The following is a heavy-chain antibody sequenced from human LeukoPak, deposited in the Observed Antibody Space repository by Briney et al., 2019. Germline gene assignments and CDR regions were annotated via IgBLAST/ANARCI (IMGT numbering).Heavy chain of an antibody. CDR2: IYPDDSDT. J-gene: IGHJ6*03. CDR3: ARHEVGGDSASGYEYYYYMDV. Sequence: GESLKISCKASGSPFSNYWIGWVRQTPGKGLEWMGIIYPDDSDTKYSPSFQGQVNISVDESISTAYLQWSSLKASDTAIYYCARHEVGGDSASGYEYYYYMDVWGTGTAVTVSS. V-gene: IGHV5-51*01. D-gene: IGHD3-3*01. CDR1: GSPFSNYW.